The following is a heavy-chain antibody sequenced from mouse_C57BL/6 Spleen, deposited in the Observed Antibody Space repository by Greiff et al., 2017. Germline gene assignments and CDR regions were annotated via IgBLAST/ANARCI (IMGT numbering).Heavy chain of an antibody. CDR2: ISSGSSTI. CDR3: ARDYGSSSSYYFDY. J-gene: IGHJ2*01. Sequence: EVKLLESGGGLVTPGGSLKLSCAASGFTFSDYGMHWVRQAPEKGLEWVAYISSGSSTIYYADTVKGRFTISRDNAKNTLFLQMTSLRSEDTAMXYGARDYGSSSSYYFDYWGQGTTLTVSS. V-gene: IGHV5-17*01. CDR1: GFTFSDYG. D-gene: IGHD1-1*01.